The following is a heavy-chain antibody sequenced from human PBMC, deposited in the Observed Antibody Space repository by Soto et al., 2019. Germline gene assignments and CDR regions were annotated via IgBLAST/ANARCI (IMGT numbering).Heavy chain of an antibody. CDR3: ARARYAFWITGVVFDP. J-gene: IGHJ5*02. V-gene: IGHV4-38-2*01. D-gene: IGHD3-3*01. Sequence: PSETLSLTCAVSGYSISSGYYWGWIRQPPGKGLEWIGSIYHSGSTYYNPSLKSRVTISVDTSKNQFSLKLSSVTAADTAVYYCARARYAFWITGVVFDPWGQGTLVTVSS. CDR2: IYHSGST. CDR1: GYSISSGYY.